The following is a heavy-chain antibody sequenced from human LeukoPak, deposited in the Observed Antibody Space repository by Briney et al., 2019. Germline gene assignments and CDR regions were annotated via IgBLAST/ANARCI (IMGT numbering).Heavy chain of an antibody. CDR3: ARALMTTVTLGDY. CDR1: GYTLTGYY. CDR2: INPNSGVT. V-gene: IGHV1-2*02. D-gene: IGHD4-11*01. Sequence: GASVKVSCKASGYTLTGYYIHGGRQAPGQGLEGMGWINPNSGVTNYAKKLQGRVTLTRDTPISTAYMEVSRLRSDDTAMYYCARALMTTVTLGDYWGQGTLVTVSS. J-gene: IGHJ4*02.